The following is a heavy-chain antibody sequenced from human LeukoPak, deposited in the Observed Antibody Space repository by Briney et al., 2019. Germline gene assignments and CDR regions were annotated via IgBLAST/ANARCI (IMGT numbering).Heavy chain of an antibody. J-gene: IGHJ4*02. CDR2: ISSDESIT. CDR1: GFTFSNYW. Sequence: GGSLRLSCAASGFTFSNYWMHWVRQAPGKGLVWVSRISSDESITSYADSVKGRFTISRDNAKNTLFLQMNGLRAEDTAVYYCANYGTDVTDYWGQGTLVTVSS. D-gene: IGHD1-1*01. V-gene: IGHV3-74*01. CDR3: ANYGTDVTDY.